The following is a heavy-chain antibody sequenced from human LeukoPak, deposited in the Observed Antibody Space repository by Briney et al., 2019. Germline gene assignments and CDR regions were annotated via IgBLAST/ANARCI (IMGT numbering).Heavy chain of an antibody. V-gene: IGHV1-2*06. CDR1: GYTFTGYY. Sequence: ASVKVSCKASGYTFTGYYIHWVRQAPGQGLQWMGRINPNNGGTNYAQKFQGRVTMTWDTSVNTAYLELGSLRSDDTAVYYCARLDGTGRSQIMIDYWGQGTLVTVSS. CDR3: ARLDGTGRSQIMIDY. J-gene: IGHJ4*02. D-gene: IGHD1-14*01. CDR2: INPNNGGT.